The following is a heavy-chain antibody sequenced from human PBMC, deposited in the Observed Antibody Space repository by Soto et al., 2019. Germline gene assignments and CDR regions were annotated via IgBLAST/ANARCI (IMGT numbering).Heavy chain of an antibody. CDR3: ARGYCGGDCQSVYFDY. J-gene: IGHJ4*02. Sequence: PGESLKISCKGSGYSFTSYWIGWVRQMPGKGLEWMGIIYPGDSDTRYSPSFQGQVTISADKSISTAYLQWSSLKASDTAMYYCARGYCGGDCQSVYFDYWGQGTLVTVSS. CDR1: GYSFTSYW. CDR2: IYPGDSDT. V-gene: IGHV5-51*01. D-gene: IGHD2-21*02.